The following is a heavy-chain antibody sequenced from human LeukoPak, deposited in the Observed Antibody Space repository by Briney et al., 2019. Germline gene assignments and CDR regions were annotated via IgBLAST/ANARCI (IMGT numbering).Heavy chain of an antibody. CDR3: ARDQQLRPVGYYGMDV. V-gene: IGHV1-18*01. J-gene: IGHJ6*02. D-gene: IGHD4-23*01. CDR1: GYTFTSYG. CDR2: ISAYNINT. Sequence: ASVKVSCKASGYTFTSYGISWVRQAPGQGLEWMGWISAYNINTNYAQRLQGRVTMTTDTPTSTAYMELRSLRSDDTAVYYCARDQQLRPVGYYGMDVWGQGTTVTVSS.